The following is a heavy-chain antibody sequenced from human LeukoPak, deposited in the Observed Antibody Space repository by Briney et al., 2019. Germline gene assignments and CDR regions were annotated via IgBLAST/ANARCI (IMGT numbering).Heavy chain of an antibody. CDR1: GYTFSDFY. CDR3: VTATVTHTRDP. J-gene: IGHJ5*02. CDR2: LNPYTGAT. Sequence: GASVKVSCHPSGYTFSDFYLHWVRQAPGQGLAWLGWLNPYTGATITAQSFQGRVTLTWDTSTATGYMELTSLRSDDTAVYFCVTATVTHTRDPWGPGTLVTVSS. V-gene: IGHV1-2*02. D-gene: IGHD4-11*01.